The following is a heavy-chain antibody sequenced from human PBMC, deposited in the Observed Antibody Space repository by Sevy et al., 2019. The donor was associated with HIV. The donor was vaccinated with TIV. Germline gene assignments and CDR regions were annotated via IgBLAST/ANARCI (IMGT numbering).Heavy chain of an antibody. CDR3: AREQNTWGYFDY. J-gene: IGHJ4*02. CDR1: GYTFTGYY. CDR2: INPNSGGT. Sequence: ASVKVSCKASGYTFTGYYMHWVRQAPGQGLEWMGWINPNSGGTNYAQKFQGRVTMTRDTSISTAYMELSSLRSDDTAVYYCAREQNTWGYFDYWGQGTLVTVSS. D-gene: IGHD3-16*01. V-gene: IGHV1-2*02.